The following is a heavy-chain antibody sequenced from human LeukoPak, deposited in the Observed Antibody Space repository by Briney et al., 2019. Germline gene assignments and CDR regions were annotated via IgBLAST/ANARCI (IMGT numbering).Heavy chain of an antibody. V-gene: IGHV3-7*01. CDR3: AREPRSRYYYGSGASWFDP. Sequence: GGSLRLSCAASGFTFSRCWMSWVRQAPGKGLEWVANIKQDGSEKYYVDSVKGRFTISRDNAKNSLYLQMNSLRAEDTAVYYCAREPRSRYYYGSGASWFDPWGQGTLVTVSS. CDR2: IKQDGSEK. D-gene: IGHD3-10*01. J-gene: IGHJ5*02. CDR1: GFTFSRCW.